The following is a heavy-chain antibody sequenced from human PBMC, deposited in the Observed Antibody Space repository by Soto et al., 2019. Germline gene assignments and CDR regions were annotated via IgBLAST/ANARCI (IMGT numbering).Heavy chain of an antibody. D-gene: IGHD2-21*02. CDR1: GESISSSSYY. V-gene: IGHV4-39*01. J-gene: IGHJ4*02. CDR3: ARQRTTVVTQAYFDH. Sequence: SETLSLTCIVSGESISSSSYYWGWIRQPPGKGLEWIGSIYYSGRTYYNPSFKSRVTISIDTSKNQLSLKLSSVTATDTAVYYCARQRTTVVTQAYFDHWGQGALVTVSS. CDR2: IYYSGRT.